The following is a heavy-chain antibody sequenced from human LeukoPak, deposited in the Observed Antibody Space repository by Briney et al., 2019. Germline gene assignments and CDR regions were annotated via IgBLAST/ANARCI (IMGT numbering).Heavy chain of an antibody. Sequence: PGGSLRLSCAASGFTFSDYYMSWIRQAPGKGLEWVSYISSSGSTIYYADSVKGRFTISRDNAKNSLYLQMNSLRAEDTAVYYCVRDPMVRGVIISYYYYYGMDVWGQGTTVTVSS. J-gene: IGHJ6*02. V-gene: IGHV3-11*01. CDR2: ISSSGSTI. D-gene: IGHD3-10*01. CDR1: GFTFSDYY. CDR3: VRDPMVRGVIISYYYYYGMDV.